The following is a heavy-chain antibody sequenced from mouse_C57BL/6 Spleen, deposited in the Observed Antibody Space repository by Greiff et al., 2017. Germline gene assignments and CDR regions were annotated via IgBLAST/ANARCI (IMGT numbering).Heavy chain of an antibody. J-gene: IGHJ3*01. Sequence: EVNVVESGGDLVKPGGSLKLSCAASGFTFSSYGMSWVRQTPDKRLEWVATISSGGSYTYYPDSVKGRFTISRDNAKNTLYLQMSSLKSEDTAMYYCARLYYDYDGWFAYWGQGTLVTVSA. D-gene: IGHD2-4*01. CDR2: ISSGGSYT. CDR1: GFTFSSYG. CDR3: ARLYYDYDGWFAY. V-gene: IGHV5-6*01.